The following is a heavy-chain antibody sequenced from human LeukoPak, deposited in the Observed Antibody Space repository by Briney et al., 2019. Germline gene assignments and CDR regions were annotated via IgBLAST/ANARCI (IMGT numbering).Heavy chain of an antibody. V-gene: IGHV3-30*04. J-gene: IGHJ4*02. CDR3: ARDLEGSGYSPYVFDY. Sequence: PGGSLRLSCAASGFTFSSYAMHWVRQAPGKGLEWVAVISYDGSNKYYADSVKGRFTISRDNSKNTLYLQMNSLRAEDTAVYYCARDLEGSGYSPYVFDYWGQGTLVTVSS. CDR1: GFTFSSYA. CDR2: ISYDGSNK. D-gene: IGHD5-18*01.